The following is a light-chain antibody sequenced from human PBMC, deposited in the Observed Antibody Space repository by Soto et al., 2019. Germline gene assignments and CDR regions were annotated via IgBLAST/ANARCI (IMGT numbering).Light chain of an antibody. V-gene: IGLV3-21*04. J-gene: IGLJ2*01. CDR1: NIGSKS. Sequence: SYELTQPPSVSVAPGKTANITCGGNNIGSKSVYWYQQKPGQAPVLVISYDTDRPSGIPERYSGSNSGNTATLTISRVEAGDEADYYCQVWDSSSDPVVFGGGTKVTVL. CDR3: QVWDSSSDPVV. CDR2: YDT.